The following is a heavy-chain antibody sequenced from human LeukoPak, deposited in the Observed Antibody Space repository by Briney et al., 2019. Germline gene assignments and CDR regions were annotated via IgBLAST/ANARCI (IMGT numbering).Heavy chain of an antibody. Sequence: SVKVSCKASGGTFSSYAISWVRQAPGQGLEWMGGIIPIFGTANYAQKFQGRVTITTDESTSTAYMELSSLRSEDTAVYYCARDNYHDNGSDYSYYMDVWGKGTTVTVSS. D-gene: IGHD3-22*01. CDR3: ARDNYHDNGSDYSYYMDV. J-gene: IGHJ6*03. V-gene: IGHV1-69*05. CDR2: IIPIFGTA. CDR1: GGTFSSYA.